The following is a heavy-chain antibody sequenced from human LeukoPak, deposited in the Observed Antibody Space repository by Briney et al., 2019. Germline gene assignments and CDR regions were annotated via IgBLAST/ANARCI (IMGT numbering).Heavy chain of an antibody. CDR3: ASTPLYYYDSSGYRFY. D-gene: IGHD3-22*01. Sequence: GGSLRLSCAASGFTVSSNYMSWVRQAPGKGLEWVSVIYSGGSTYYADSVKGRFTISRDNSKNTLYLQMNSLRAEDTAVYYCASTPLYYYDSSGYRFYWGQGTLVTVSS. V-gene: IGHV3-53*01. CDR1: GFTVSSNY. J-gene: IGHJ4*02. CDR2: IYSGGST.